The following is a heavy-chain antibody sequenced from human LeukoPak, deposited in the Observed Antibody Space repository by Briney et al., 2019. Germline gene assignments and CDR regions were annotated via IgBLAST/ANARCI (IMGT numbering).Heavy chain of an antibody. V-gene: IGHV3-21*01. CDR3: ARDRKLLWFGELPNLDYYYYGMDV. CDR1: GFTFSSYS. CDR2: ISSSSCL. J-gene: IGHJ6*02. Sequence: GGSLRLSCAASGFTFSSYSMNWVRQAPGKGLEWVSSISSSSCLHYADSVKGRFTISRDNAKNSLYLQMNSLRAEDTAVYYCARDRKLLWFGELPNLDYYYYGMDVWGQGTTVTVSS. D-gene: IGHD3-10*01.